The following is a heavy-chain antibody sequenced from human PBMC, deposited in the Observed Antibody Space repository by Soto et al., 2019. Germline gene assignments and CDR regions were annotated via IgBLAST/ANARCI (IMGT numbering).Heavy chain of an antibody. CDR2: INPSGGST. D-gene: IGHD1-26*01. J-gene: IGHJ4*02. Sequence: AYVTYTCTASGSTFTSYYMHLVRQAPGQGLEWMGIINPSGGSTSYAQKFQGRVTMTRDTSTSTVYMELSSLRSEDTAVYYCARDRSGSPGAYWGQGTRVNVSA. CDR3: ARDRSGSPGAY. CDR1: GSTFTSYY. V-gene: IGHV1-46*01.